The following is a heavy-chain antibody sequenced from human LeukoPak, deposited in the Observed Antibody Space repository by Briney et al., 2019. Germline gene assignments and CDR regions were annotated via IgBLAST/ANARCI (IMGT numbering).Heavy chain of an antibody. CDR1: GGSISSYY. D-gene: IGHD6-13*01. CDR2: IYTTGSTTGST. Sequence: SETLSLTCTVSGGSISSYYWNWIRQPAGKGLEWIGRIYTTGSTTGSTTYNPSLKSRVTISTDTSKTHFSLELSSVTAADTAVYYCARDAPGIAAAGVYWGQGTLVTVSS. CDR3: ARDAPGIAAAGVY. V-gene: IGHV4-4*07. J-gene: IGHJ4*02.